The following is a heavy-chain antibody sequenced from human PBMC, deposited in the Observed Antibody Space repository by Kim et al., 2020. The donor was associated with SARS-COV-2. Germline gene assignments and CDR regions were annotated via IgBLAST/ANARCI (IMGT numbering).Heavy chain of an antibody. CDR1: GFTFSSYA. J-gene: IGHJ4*02. V-gene: IGHV3-23*01. CDR3: ATGDIVVVPLLPDY. D-gene: IGHD2-2*01. CDR2: ISGSGGST. Sequence: GGSLRLSCAASGFTFSSYAMSWVRQAPGKGLEWVSAISGSGGSTYYADSVKGRFTISRDNSKNTLYLQMNSLRAEDTAVYYCATGDIVVVPLLPDYWGQGTLVTVSS.